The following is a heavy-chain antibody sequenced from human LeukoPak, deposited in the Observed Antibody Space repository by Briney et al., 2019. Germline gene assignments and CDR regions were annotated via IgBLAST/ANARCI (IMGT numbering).Heavy chain of an antibody. CDR3: ARLVLTYYYDSSGYYHFDY. CDR2: IYYSGST. J-gene: IGHJ4*02. D-gene: IGHD3-22*01. CDR1: GGSISSYF. Sequence: PSETLSLTCSVSGGSISSYFWTWIRQPPGKGLEWIGSIYYSGSTYYNPSLKSRVTISVDTSKNQFSLKLSSVTAADTAVYYCARLVLTYYYDSSGYYHFDYWGQGTLVTVSS. V-gene: IGHV4-39*01.